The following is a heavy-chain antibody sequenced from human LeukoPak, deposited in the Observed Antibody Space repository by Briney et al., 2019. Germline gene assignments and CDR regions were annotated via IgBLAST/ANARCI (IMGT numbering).Heavy chain of an antibody. CDR3: ARMYYYDSSGYYEFDY. CDR1: GYTFTSYD. J-gene: IGHJ4*02. D-gene: IGHD3-22*01. V-gene: IGHV1-8*01. Sequence: GASVKVSCKASGYTFTSYDINWVRQATGQGLEWMGWMNPNSGNTGYAQKFQGRVTMTRNTSISTAYMELSSLRSEDTAVYYCARMYYYDSSGYYEFDYWGQGTLVTVSS. CDR2: MNPNSGNT.